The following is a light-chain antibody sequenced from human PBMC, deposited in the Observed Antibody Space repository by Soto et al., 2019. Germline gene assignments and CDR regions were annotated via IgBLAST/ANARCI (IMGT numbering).Light chain of an antibody. Sequence: DIVMTQSPDSLAVSLGERATINCKSSQSVLYSSNHKNYLAWYQQKPGQPPKLLIYWASTRESGVPDRFSGSGSGTDFTHTISSLQAEDVAVYYCQQYYSTPFTFGGGTKVEIK. CDR1: QSVLYSSNHKNY. J-gene: IGKJ4*01. CDR2: WAS. CDR3: QQYYSTPFT. V-gene: IGKV4-1*01.